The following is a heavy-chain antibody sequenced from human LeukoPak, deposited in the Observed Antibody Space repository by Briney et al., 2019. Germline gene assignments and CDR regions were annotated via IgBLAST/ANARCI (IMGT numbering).Heavy chain of an antibody. V-gene: IGHV4-39*07. J-gene: IGHJ5*02. CDR1: GGSISSSSYY. CDR3: ASSIITMIVVVTGGWFDP. CDR2: IYYSGST. D-gene: IGHD3-22*01. Sequence: SETLSLTCTVSGGSISSSSYYWGWIRQPPGKGLEWIGSIYYSGSTYYNPSLKSRVTISVDTSKNQFSLKLSSVTAADTAVYYCASSIITMIVVVTGGWFDPWGQGTLVTVSS.